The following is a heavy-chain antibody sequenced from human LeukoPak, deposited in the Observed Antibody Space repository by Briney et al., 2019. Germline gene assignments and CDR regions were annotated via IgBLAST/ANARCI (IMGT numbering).Heavy chain of an antibody. CDR1: GFTFSRYS. CDR2: ISWDSGSI. J-gene: IGHJ4*02. CDR3: AKATAYDSSGSIDY. V-gene: IGHV3-9*01. D-gene: IGHD3-22*01. Sequence: GGSLRLSCAASGFTFSRYSMNWVRQAPGKGLEWVSGISWDSGSIGYADSVKGRFTISRDNAKNSLYLQMNSLRAEDTALYYCAKATAYDSSGSIDYWGQGTLVTVSS.